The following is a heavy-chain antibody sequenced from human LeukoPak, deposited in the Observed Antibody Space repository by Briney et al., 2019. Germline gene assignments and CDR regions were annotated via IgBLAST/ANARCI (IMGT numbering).Heavy chain of an antibody. CDR3: ARGDVSTVTLNDY. Sequence: GGSLRLSCAASGFTFSHDALHWVRQAPGKGLEWVAVISYDGSNKYYAGSVKGRFTISRDNSKNTLYLQMNSLRAEDTAVYYCARGDVSTVTLNDYWGQGTLVTVSS. CDR2: ISYDGSNK. D-gene: IGHD4-17*01. V-gene: IGHV3-30*04. CDR1: GFTFSHDA. J-gene: IGHJ4*02.